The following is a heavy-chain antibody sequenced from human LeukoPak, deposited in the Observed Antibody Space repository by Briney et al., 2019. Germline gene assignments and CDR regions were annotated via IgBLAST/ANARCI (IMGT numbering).Heavy chain of an antibody. V-gene: IGHV3-53*01. CDR3: ARTQGTSSDS. Sequence: YMNSVEGRYTISRDNSKNTLYLQMNSLRAEDTAVYYCARTQGTSSDSWGQGTPVTVSS. J-gene: IGHJ4*02. D-gene: IGHD6-6*01.